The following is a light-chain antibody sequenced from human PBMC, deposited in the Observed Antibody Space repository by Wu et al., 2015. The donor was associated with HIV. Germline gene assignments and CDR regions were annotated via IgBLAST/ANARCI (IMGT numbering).Light chain of an antibody. CDR1: QTVNDNF. V-gene: IGKV3-20*01. CDR2: AAS. J-gene: IGKJ2*03. CDR3: QYYGSSPYS. Sequence: EIVLTQSPGTLSLSPGERAALSCRASQTVNDNFLSWYQQRVGQAPRLLIYAASNRATGIPDRFSGSGSGTDFTLTISRLEPEDFAVYYCQYYGSSPYSFGQGTKLEIK.